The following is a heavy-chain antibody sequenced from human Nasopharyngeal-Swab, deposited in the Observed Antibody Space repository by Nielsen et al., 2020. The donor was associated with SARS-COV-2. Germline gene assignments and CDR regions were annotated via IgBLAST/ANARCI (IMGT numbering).Heavy chain of an antibody. Sequence: GESLKISCAASRFTFSSYAMSWVRQAPGKGLEWVSTISASGDGTYYADSVKGRFTISRDNSKNTLYLQMNSLRAEDTAVYYCAKDGYYDFWSGYQKPKGGYMDVWGKRTTVTVSS. D-gene: IGHD3-3*01. CDR1: RFTFSSYA. V-gene: IGHV3-23*01. CDR3: AKDGYYDFWSGYQKPKGGYMDV. J-gene: IGHJ6*03. CDR2: ISASGDGT.